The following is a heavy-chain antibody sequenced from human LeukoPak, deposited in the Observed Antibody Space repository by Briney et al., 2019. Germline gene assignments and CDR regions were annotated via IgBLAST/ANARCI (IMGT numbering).Heavy chain of an antibody. D-gene: IGHD3-10*01. CDR3: ARGPPIRVTMVRGVMDYGMDV. CDR1: GFTFSSYW. CDR2: VSSSSSYI. J-gene: IGHJ6*02. V-gene: IGHV3-21*01. Sequence: GGSLRLSCAASGFTFSSYWMSWVRQAPGKGLEWVSSVSSSSSYIYYADSVKGRFTISRDNAKNSLYLQMNSLRAEDTAVYYCARGPPIRVTMVRGVMDYGMDVWGQGTTVTVSS.